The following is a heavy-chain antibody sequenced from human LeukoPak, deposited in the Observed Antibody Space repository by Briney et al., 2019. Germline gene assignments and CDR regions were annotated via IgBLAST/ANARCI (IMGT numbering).Heavy chain of an antibody. CDR2: MYYSGNS. CDR3: ARVSSITARLVYYYYYMDV. J-gene: IGHJ6*03. Sequence: SGTLSLTCTVSGASIRSHYWSWIRQPPGKGLEWIGYMYYSGNSNYNPALKSRVTISVDTSKNQFSLKLRSVTAADTAVYYCARVSSITARLVYYYYYMDVWGKGATVTVSS. V-gene: IGHV4-59*08. CDR1: GASIRSHY. D-gene: IGHD6-6*01.